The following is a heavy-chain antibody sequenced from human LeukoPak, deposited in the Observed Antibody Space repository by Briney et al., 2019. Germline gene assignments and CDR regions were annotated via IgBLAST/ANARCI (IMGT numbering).Heavy chain of an antibody. CDR1: GFTFSSYG. CDR3: ARNYGDYVYTLGY. J-gene: IGHJ4*02. D-gene: IGHD4-17*01. V-gene: IGHV3-NL1*01. Sequence: GGSLRLSCAASGFTFSSYGMHWVRQAPGKGLEWVSVIYSGGSTYYAESVKGRFTISRDNSKNTVFLQMNSLRAEDTAVYYCARNYGDYVYTLGYWGQGTLVTVSS. CDR2: IYSGGST.